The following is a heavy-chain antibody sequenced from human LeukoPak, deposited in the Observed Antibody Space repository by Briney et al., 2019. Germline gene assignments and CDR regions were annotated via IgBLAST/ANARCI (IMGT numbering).Heavy chain of an antibody. CDR2: MNPNRGNT. CDR1: GYTFTGYY. V-gene: IGHV1-8*02. D-gene: IGHD1-26*01. Sequence: GASVKVSCKATGYTFTGYYMHWVRQAPGQGLEWMGWMNPNRGNTGYVQKFQGRVTMTRNTSISTAYMELSSLRSEDTAVYYCASAVGVPDAFDIWGQGTMVTVSS. J-gene: IGHJ3*02. CDR3: ASAVGVPDAFDI.